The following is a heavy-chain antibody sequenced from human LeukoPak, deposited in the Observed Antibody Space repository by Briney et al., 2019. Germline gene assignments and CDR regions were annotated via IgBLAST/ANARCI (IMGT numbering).Heavy chain of an antibody. CDR3: VKGPLRSQDQLLSERGVYYYGMDV. CDR1: GFTFSSYA. CDR2: ISSNGGST. Sequence: PGGSLRLSCSASGFTFSSYAMHWVRQAPGKGLEYVSAISSNGGSTYYADSVKGRLTISRDNSKNTLYLQMSSLRAEDTAVYYCVKGPLRSQDQLLSERGVYYYGMDVWGKGTTVTVSS. D-gene: IGHD2-2*01. J-gene: IGHJ6*04. V-gene: IGHV3-64D*06.